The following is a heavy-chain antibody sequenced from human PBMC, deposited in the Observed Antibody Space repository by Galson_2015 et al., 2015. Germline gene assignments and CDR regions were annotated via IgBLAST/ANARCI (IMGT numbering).Heavy chain of an antibody. Sequence: SVKVSCKASGYTFTSYGISWVRQAPGQGLEWMGWISGYNDNTNYAQKLQGRVTVTTDTSTSPAYMELRSLRSDAPAVYYCAILPSGWYAYWGQGTPVTVSS. J-gene: IGHJ4*02. CDR1: GYTFTSYG. CDR2: ISGYNDNT. D-gene: IGHD6-19*01. CDR3: AILPSGWYAY. V-gene: IGHV1-18*04.